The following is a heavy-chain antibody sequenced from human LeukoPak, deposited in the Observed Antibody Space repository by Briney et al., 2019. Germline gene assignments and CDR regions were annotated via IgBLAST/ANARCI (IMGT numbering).Heavy chain of an antibody. V-gene: IGHV3-20*04. Sequence: GGSLRLSCAASGFTFDDYGMSWVRQAPGKGLEWVSGINWNDGSTGYADSVKGRFTISRDNAKNSLYLQMNSLRAEDTALYYCARDGYCSSTSCYYFDYWGQGTLVTVSS. CDR3: ARDGYCSSTSCYYFDY. D-gene: IGHD2-2*03. CDR2: INWNDGST. CDR1: GFTFDDYG. J-gene: IGHJ4*02.